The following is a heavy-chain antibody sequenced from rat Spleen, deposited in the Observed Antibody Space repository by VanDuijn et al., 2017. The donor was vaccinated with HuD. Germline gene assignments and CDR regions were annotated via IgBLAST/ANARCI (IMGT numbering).Heavy chain of an antibody. Sequence: EVQLVESGGGLVQPGRSLKLSCAASGFTFSDYYMAWVRQAPTKGLEWVATISYDGSGTYYRDSVKGRFTISRDNANTTLYLEMDSLRSEDTATYYCTTDTFYDGSYYPGGFDYWGQGVMVTVSS. D-gene: IGHD1-12*02. CDR1: GFTFSDYY. CDR3: TTDTFYDGSYYPGGFDY. J-gene: IGHJ2*01. CDR2: ISYDGSGT. V-gene: IGHV5-20*01.